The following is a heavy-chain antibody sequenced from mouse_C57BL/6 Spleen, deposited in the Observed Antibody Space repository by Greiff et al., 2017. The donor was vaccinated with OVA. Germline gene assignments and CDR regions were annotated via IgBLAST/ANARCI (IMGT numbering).Heavy chain of an antibody. CDR3: ARSLPVYFDY. J-gene: IGHJ2*01. V-gene: IGHV1-42*01. D-gene: IGHD5-5*01. CDR2: INPSTGGT. CDR1: GYSFTGYY. Sequence: EVQLQQSGPELVKPGASVKISCKASGYSFTGYYMNWVKQSPEKSLEWIGEINPSTGGTTYNQKFKAKATLTVDKSSSTAYTQLKSLTSEDSAVYYCARSLPVYFDYWGQGTTLTVSS.